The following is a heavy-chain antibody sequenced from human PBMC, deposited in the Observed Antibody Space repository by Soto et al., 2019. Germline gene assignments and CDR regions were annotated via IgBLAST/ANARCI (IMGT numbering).Heavy chain of an antibody. CDR3: ARVGPWVPYYYDSSPYTFENWFDP. CDR2: IYHGGST. V-gene: IGHV4-34*01. CDR1: GGSFSGYY. J-gene: IGHJ5*02. D-gene: IGHD3-22*01. Sequence: SETLSLTCAVYGGSFSGYYWSWIRQPPGKGLEWIGSIYHGGSTYYNPSLNSRVTLSIDMTNNHVSLILNSVTAADTAVYYCARVGPWVPYYYDSSPYTFENWFDPWGQGTLVTVSS.